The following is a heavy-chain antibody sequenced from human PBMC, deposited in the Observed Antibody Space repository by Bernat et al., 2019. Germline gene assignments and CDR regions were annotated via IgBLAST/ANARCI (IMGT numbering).Heavy chain of an antibody. Sequence: QVQLVQSGAEVKKPGPSVKVSCQASGYTFPSYDINWMRQATGQGIEWMGWMNPNSGNTGYAQQFQGRVTMTRTTSISTAYMELSSLGSEDSAVYYCARGRVYGSGSYVYWGQGTLVTGSS. D-gene: IGHD3-10*01. J-gene: IGHJ4*02. CDR3: ARGRVYGSGSYVY. CDR2: MNPNSGNT. V-gene: IGHV1-8*01. CDR1: GYTFPSYD.